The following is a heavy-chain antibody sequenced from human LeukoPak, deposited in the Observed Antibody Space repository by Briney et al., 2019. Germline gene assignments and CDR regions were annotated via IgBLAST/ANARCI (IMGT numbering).Heavy chain of an antibody. CDR2: TSYDGSKK. V-gene: IGHV3-30-3*01. CDR1: GFTFRAHS. J-gene: IGHJ4*02. Sequence: GGSLRLSCAASGFTFRAHSMHWVRQAPGKGLEWVAFTSYDGSKKYYGDSVKGRFTISRDNSKNTLYLQMNSLRAEDTALYYCAKDVISSGWHYFDYWGQGTLVTVSS. CDR3: AKDVISSGWHYFDY. D-gene: IGHD6-19*01.